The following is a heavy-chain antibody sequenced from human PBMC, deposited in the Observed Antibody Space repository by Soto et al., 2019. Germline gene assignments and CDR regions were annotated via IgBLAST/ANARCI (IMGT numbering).Heavy chain of an antibody. D-gene: IGHD2-15*01. J-gene: IGHJ4*02. V-gene: IGHV3-7*01. Sequence: GYLRLSCAASGFAISTSWMSWVRQAPGRGLEWVANIKQDGSDKSYVDSVKGRFTLSRDNAKNSLYLQMNSLRAEDTAVYYCARHLEYCSGGRCYAVYDYWGQGTLVTVSS. CDR2: IKQDGSDK. CDR1: GFAISTSW. CDR3: ARHLEYCSGGRCYAVYDY.